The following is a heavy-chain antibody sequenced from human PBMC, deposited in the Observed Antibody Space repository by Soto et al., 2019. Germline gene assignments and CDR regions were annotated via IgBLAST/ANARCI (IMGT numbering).Heavy chain of an antibody. CDR2: IYYSGST. J-gene: IGHJ6*02. CDR3: ARDVRAAAGPHDYGMDV. CDR1: GGSISSHY. V-gene: IGHV4-59*11. D-gene: IGHD6-13*01. Sequence: SETLSLTCTVSGGSISSHYWSWIRQPPGKGLEWIGYIYYSGSTNYNPSLKSRVTISVDTSKNQFSLKLSSVTAADTAVYYCARDVRAAAGPHDYGMDVWGQGTTVTVSS.